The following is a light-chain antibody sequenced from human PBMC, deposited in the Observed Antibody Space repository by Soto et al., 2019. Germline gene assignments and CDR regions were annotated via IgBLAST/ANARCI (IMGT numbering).Light chain of an antibody. CDR2: GAS. CDR1: QPIGNY. V-gene: IGKV1-39*01. J-gene: IGKJ5*01. Sequence: DVQMTQSPSSLSASVGDRVTIACRASQPIGNYLNRYQQKPGEAPKVLIFGASSLRSGVPSRFSGSGYGTDFTLTINNLHPEDSATYYCQQTHAVPLTFGQGTRL. CDR3: QQTHAVPLT.